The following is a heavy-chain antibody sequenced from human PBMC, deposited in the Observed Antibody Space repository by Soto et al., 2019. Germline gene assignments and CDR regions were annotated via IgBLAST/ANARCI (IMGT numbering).Heavy chain of an antibody. Sequence: PSDTLSLTCAVYGGSFSGHSWTWIRQSPGKGLEWIGYINHSGRVNYSPSLKSRVTISLDTSKNQFSLTLSAVTAADTAMYYCSTRAYDTNAYSRFDXWGQGALVTVSX. J-gene: IGHJ5*01. V-gene: IGHV4-34*01. D-gene: IGHD3-22*01. CDR2: INHSGRV. CDR1: GGSFSGHS. CDR3: STRAYDTNAYSRFDX.